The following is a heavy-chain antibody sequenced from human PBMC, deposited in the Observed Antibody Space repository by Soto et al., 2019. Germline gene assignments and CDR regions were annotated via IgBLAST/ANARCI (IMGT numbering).Heavy chain of an antibody. J-gene: IGHJ6*02. D-gene: IGHD3-3*01. Sequence: GASVKVSCKASGYTFTSYYMHWVRQAPGQGLEWMGIINPSGGSTSYAQKFQGRVTMTRDTSTSTVYMELSSLRSEDTAVYYCARDQRPVKLIFGVVGSLRPCPSSKNYYYYGMDFWGQGTTVTVSS. CDR3: ARDQRPVKLIFGVVGSLRPCPSSKNYYYYGMDF. CDR1: GYTFTSYY. V-gene: IGHV1-46*01. CDR2: INPSGGST.